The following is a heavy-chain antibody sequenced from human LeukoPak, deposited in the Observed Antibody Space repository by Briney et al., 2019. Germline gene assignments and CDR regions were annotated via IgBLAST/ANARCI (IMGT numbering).Heavy chain of an antibody. CDR2: MNPNSGNT. Sequence: ASVKVSCKASGYTFTSYDINWVRQATGQGLEWMGWMNPNSGNTGYAQKFQGRVTMTRNTSISTAYMKLSSLRSEDTAVYYCARGDVRENWFDPWGQGTLVTVSS. CDR3: ARGDVRENWFDP. CDR1: GYTFTSYD. D-gene: IGHD3-3*01. J-gene: IGHJ5*02. V-gene: IGHV1-8*01.